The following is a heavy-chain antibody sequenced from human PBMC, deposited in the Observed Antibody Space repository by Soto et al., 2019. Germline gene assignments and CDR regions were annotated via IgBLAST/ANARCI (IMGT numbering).Heavy chain of an antibody. CDR3: AIDRVLGYCSSTSCYDAFDI. Sequence: GGSLRLSCAASGFTFSSYAMSWVRQAPGKGLEWVSAISGSGGSTYYAYSVKGRFTISRDNTKNTLYLQMNRRRDEDAVVYCCAIDRVLGYCSSTSCYDAFDIWGQGTMVTVSS. D-gene: IGHD2-2*01. CDR2: ISGSGGST. CDR1: GFTFSSYA. V-gene: IGHV3-23*01. J-gene: IGHJ3*02.